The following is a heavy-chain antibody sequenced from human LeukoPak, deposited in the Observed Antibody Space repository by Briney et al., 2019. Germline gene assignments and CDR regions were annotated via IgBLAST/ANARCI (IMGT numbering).Heavy chain of an antibody. CDR3: ARGFGDYGDAFDI. Sequence: PGGSLRLSCAASGFTFSSYAMNWVRQAPGKGLEWVSGISGSGGSTYFAGSVKGRFTISRDNSKNTVYLQMNSLRAEDTAVYYCARGFGDYGDAFDIWGQGTMVTVSS. J-gene: IGHJ3*02. V-gene: IGHV3-23*01. CDR1: GFTFSSYA. D-gene: IGHD4-17*01. CDR2: ISGSGGST.